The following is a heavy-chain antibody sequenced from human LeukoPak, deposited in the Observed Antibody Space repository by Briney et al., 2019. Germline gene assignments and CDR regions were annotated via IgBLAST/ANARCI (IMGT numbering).Heavy chain of an antibody. CDR1: GFTFSTYA. D-gene: IGHD2-8*01. CDR3: AKGQGVSPYYYYYMDV. J-gene: IGHJ6*03. Sequence: PGRSLRLSCAASGFTFSTYAFHWVRQAPGRGLYWVAGISYDGSNEYYADFVKGRFTISRDNSKNTVYLQMNSLRAEDTAVYYCAKGQGVSPYYYYYMDVWGKGTTVTVSS. CDR2: ISYDGSNE. V-gene: IGHV3-30-3*01.